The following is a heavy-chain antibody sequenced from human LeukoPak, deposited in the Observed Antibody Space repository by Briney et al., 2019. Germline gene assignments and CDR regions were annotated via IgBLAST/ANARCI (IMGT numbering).Heavy chain of an antibody. Sequence: SETLSLTCTVSGYSISSGYYWGWIRQPPGKGLEWIGSIYHSGSTYYNPSLKSRVTISVDTSKNQFSLKLSSVTAADTAVYYCARVSGITIFGTDYYFDYWGQGTLVTVSS. CDR3: ARVSGITIFGTDYYFDY. CDR1: GYSISSGYY. J-gene: IGHJ4*02. D-gene: IGHD3-3*01. CDR2: IYHSGST. V-gene: IGHV4-38-2*02.